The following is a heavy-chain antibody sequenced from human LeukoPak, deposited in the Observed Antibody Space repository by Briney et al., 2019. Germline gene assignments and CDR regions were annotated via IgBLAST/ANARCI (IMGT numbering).Heavy chain of an antibody. Sequence: SETLSLTCTVSGDSISSYYWSWIRQPAGKGLEWIGRIHPSGSTNYNPSLKSRVTLSVDTSKNQFSLKLSSVTAADTAVYYCARGPPPGFDYWGRGTLVTVSS. V-gene: IGHV4-4*07. J-gene: IGHJ4*02. CDR1: GDSISSYY. CDR2: IHPSGST. CDR3: ARGPPPGFDY.